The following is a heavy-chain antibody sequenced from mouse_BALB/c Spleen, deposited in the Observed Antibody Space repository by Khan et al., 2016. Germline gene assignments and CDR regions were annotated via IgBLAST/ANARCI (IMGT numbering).Heavy chain of an antibody. CDR3: AIRGLYYRPDYYAMDY. J-gene: IGHJ4*01. V-gene: IGHV1-9*01. D-gene: IGHD2-14*01. CDR2: ILPGTDSS. CDR1: GYTFSNYW. Sequence: QVQLQQSGAELMKPGASVKISCKASGYTFSNYWIEWVKQRPGHGLEWIGEILPGTDSSNYNEKFKGKATFTADTSSNTAYMQLSSLTSEDSSVYYCAIRGLYYRPDYYAMDYWGQGTSVTVSS.